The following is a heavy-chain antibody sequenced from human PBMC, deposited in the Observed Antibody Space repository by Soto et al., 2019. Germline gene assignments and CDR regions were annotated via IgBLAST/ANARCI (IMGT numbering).Heavy chain of an antibody. D-gene: IGHD3-10*01. Sequence: EVQLVESGGGLVQPGGSLRLSCVASGIPVSSNYMTWVRQAPGKGLEWVSVLHSGGDTYYANSVKGRFTISRHDSTNTVFLQMNRLTAEDTAVYYCARDGPYYYASRMDVWGQGTTVTVS. J-gene: IGHJ6*02. CDR2: LHSGGDT. V-gene: IGHV3-53*04. CDR3: ARDGPYYYASRMDV. CDR1: GIPVSSNY.